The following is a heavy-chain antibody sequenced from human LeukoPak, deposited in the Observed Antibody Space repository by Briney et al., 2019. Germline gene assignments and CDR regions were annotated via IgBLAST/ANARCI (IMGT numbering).Heavy chain of an antibody. D-gene: IGHD6-19*01. CDR3: ASSAVAGFDAFDI. J-gene: IGHJ3*02. CDR2: IRYDGSNK. Sequence: PGGSLRLSCAASGFTFSSYGMHWVRQAPGKGLEWVAFIRYDGSNKYYADSVKGRFTISRDNSKNTLYLQMNSLRAEDTAVYYCASSAVAGFDAFDIWGQGTMVTVSS. CDR1: GFTFSSYG. V-gene: IGHV3-30*02.